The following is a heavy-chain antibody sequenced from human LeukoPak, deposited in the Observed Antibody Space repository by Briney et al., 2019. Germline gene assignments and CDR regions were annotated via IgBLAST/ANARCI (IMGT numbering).Heavy chain of an antibody. Sequence: VAAVKVSCKASGGTFSSYAISWVRQAPGQGLEWMGRIIPILGIANYAQKFQGRVTITADKSTSTAYMELSSLRSEDTAVYYCAGQFKSGSPIYFDYWGQGTLVTVSS. CDR3: AGQFKSGSPIYFDY. CDR1: GGTFSSYA. D-gene: IGHD1-26*01. V-gene: IGHV1-69*04. J-gene: IGHJ4*02. CDR2: IIPILGIA.